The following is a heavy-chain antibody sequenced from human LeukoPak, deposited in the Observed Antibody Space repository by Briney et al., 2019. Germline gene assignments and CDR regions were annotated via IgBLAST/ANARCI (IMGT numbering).Heavy chain of an antibody. D-gene: IGHD1-7*01. CDR1: GYTFTGYY. V-gene: IGHV1-2*02. J-gene: IGHJ4*02. Sequence: GASVKVSCKASGYTFTGYYMHWVRQAPGQGLEWMGWINPNSGGTNYAQKFQGRVTMTRDTSISTAYMELSRLRSDDTAVYYCARHSPLTGTTRHPLYYFDYWGQGTLVTVSS. CDR3: ARHSPLTGTTRHPLYYFDY. CDR2: INPNSGGT.